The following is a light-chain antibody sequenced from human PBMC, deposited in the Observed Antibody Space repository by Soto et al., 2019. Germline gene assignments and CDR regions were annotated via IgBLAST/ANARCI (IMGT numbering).Light chain of an antibody. CDR3: MQALQTPWT. Sequence: DIVMTQSPLSLPVTPGEPASISCRSSQSLQHSNGYNYLDWYLQKPGQSPQLLIDLGSHRASGVPDRFSGSASGKDFTLKITRVEAEDVGVYYCMQALQTPWTFGQGTKVEIK. CDR2: LGS. J-gene: IGKJ1*01. CDR1: QSLQHSNGYNY. V-gene: IGKV2-28*01.